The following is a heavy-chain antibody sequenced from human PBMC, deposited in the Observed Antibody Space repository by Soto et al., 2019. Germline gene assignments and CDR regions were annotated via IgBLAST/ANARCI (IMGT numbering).Heavy chain of an antibody. J-gene: IGHJ5*02. CDR2: INAGNGNT. V-gene: IGHV1-3*01. CDR3: AGPGYCSGGSCDNWFDP. CDR1: GYTFTSYA. D-gene: IGHD2-15*01. Sequence: APVKVSCKASGYTFTSYAMHWVRQAPGQRLEWMGWINAGNGNTKYSQKFQGRVTITRDTSASTAYMELSSLRSEDTAVYYCAGPGYCSGGSCDNWFDPWGQGTLVTVSS.